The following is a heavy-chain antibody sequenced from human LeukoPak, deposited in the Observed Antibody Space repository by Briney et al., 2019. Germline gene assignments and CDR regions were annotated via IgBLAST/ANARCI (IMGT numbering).Heavy chain of an antibody. CDR2: INHSGST. V-gene: IGHV4-34*01. CDR1: GGSFSGYY. Sequence: SETLSLTCAVYGGSFSGYYWSWIRQPPGKGLEWIGEINHSGSTNYNPSLKSRVTISVDTSKNQFSLKLSSATAADTAVYYCARGGDYPNYYYYYGMDVWGQGTTVTVSS. D-gene: IGHD4-17*01. J-gene: IGHJ6*02. CDR3: ARGGDYPNYYYYYGMDV.